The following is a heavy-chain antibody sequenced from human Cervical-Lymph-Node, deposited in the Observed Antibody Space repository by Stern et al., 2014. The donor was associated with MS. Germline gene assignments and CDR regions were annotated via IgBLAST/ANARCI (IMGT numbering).Heavy chain of an antibody. J-gene: IGHJ6*02. CDR1: GFTFSSHG. CDR3: ARDPAGGEFWSGYSMDV. D-gene: IGHD3-3*01. CDR2: ISYDGSNK. Sequence: VPLVESGGGAVQPGRSLRLSCAASGFTFSSHGMHWVRQAPGKGLEWVAVISYDGSNKYYADSVKGRFTISRDNTKNTLYLQMNSLRGEDTAVFYCARDPAGGEFWSGYSMDVWGQGTTVTVSS. V-gene: IGHV3-30*03.